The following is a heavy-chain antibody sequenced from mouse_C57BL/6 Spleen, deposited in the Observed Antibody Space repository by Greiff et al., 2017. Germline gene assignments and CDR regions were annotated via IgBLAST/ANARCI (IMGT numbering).Heavy chain of an antibody. V-gene: IGHV1-82*01. CDR2: IYPGDGDT. CDR3: ARLGPDWYFDV. J-gene: IGHJ1*03. CDR1: GYAFSSSW. Sequence: QVQLKESGPELVKPGASVKISCKASGYAFSSSWMNWVKQRPGKGLEWIGRIYPGDGDTNYNGKFKGKATLTADKSSSTAYMQLSSLTSEDSAVYFCARLGPDWYFDVWGTGTTVTVSS. D-gene: IGHD4-1*01.